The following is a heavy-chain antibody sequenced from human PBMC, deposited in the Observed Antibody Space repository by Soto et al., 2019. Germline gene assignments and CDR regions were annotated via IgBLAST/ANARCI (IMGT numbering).Heavy chain of an antibody. CDR3: AKTYDTYSGDYYYGMDV. D-gene: IGHD3-22*01. J-gene: IGHJ6*02. CDR2: ISGSGGST. CDR1: GFTFSSYA. V-gene: IGHV3-23*01. Sequence: GGSLRLSCAASGFTFSSYAMSWVRQAPGKGLEWVSAISGSGGSTYYADSVKGRFTISRDNSKNTLYLQMNSLRAEDTAVYYCAKTYDTYSGDYYYGMDVWGQGTTVTV.